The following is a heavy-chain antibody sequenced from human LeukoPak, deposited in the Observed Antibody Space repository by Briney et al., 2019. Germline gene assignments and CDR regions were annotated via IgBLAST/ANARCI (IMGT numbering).Heavy chain of an antibody. D-gene: IGHD6-19*01. CDR3: AKDSSGWYATSDYYYYYGMDV. J-gene: IGHJ6*02. CDR2: ISYGGSNK. V-gene: IGHV3-30*18. Sequence: GSLRLSCAASGFTFSSYGLHWVRRAPGRGLVGVAVISYGGSNKYYADSVKGRFTISRDNSKNTLYLQMNSLRAEDTAVYYCAKDSSGWYATSDYYYYYGMDVWGQGTTVTVSS. CDR1: GFTFSSYG.